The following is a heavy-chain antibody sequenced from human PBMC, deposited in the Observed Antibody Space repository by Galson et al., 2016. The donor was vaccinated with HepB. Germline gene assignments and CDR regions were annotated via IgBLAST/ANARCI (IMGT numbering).Heavy chain of an antibody. Sequence: LSLTCAVSGGSISSGGYSWSWIRQPPGKGLEWIGYIYHSGSTYYNPSLKSRVIISVDRSKNQFSLKLSSVTAADTAVYYCARDRGVGYDSGGFDYWGQGTLVTVSS. J-gene: IGHJ4*02. CDR3: ARDRGVGYDSGGFDY. CDR1: GGSISSGGYS. CDR2: IYHSGST. D-gene: IGHD3-22*01. V-gene: IGHV4-30-2*01.